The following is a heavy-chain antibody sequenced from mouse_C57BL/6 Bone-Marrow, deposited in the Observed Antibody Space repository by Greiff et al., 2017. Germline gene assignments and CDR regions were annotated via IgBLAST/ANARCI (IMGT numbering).Heavy chain of an antibody. J-gene: IGHJ4*01. CDR2: ISSGGDYI. CDR1: GFTFSSYA. V-gene: IGHV5-9-1*02. Sequence: EVKVVESGEGLVKPGGSLKLSCAASGFTFSSYAMSWVRQTPEKRLEWVAYISSGGDYIYYADTVKGRFTISRDNARHTLYLQMSSLKSEDTAMXYCTKSRISAIDDWGQGTSVTVSS. CDR3: TKSRISAIDD. D-gene: IGHD6-2*01.